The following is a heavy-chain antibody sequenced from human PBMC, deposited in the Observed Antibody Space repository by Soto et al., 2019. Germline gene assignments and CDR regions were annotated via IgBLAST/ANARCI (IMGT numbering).Heavy chain of an antibody. CDR2: IIPIFGTA. CDR1: GGTFSSYP. Sequence: ASVNVSCKASGGTFSSYPISWVRQAPGQGLEWMGGIIPIFGTANYAQKFQGRVTITADKSTSTAYMELSSLRSEDTAVDYCANSCIAAAGTGYYYYYGMDVWGQGTTVTVSS. J-gene: IGHJ6*02. CDR3: ANSCIAAAGTGYYYYYGMDV. V-gene: IGHV1-69*06. D-gene: IGHD6-13*01.